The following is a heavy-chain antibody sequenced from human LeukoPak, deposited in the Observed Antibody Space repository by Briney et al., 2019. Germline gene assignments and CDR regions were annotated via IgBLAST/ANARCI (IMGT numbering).Heavy chain of an antibody. CDR1: GFTFSSYW. Sequence: GGSLRLSCAASGFTFSSYWMHWVRQAPGKGLVWVSRIKSDGSTNYADSVKGRFTISRDNTKNTVSLQMNSLRAGDTGVYYCARAPSEIGGYYPEYFRHWGQGTLVTVSS. CDR3: ARAPSEIGGYYPEYFRH. V-gene: IGHV3-74*01. D-gene: IGHD3-22*01. CDR2: IKSDGST. J-gene: IGHJ1*01.